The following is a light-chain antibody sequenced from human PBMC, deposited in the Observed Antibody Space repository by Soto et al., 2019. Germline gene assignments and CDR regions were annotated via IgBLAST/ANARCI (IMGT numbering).Light chain of an antibody. J-gene: IGLJ2*01. CDR3: SSYTSSSTLYVV. V-gene: IGLV2-14*01. CDR2: DVS. Sequence: QSALTQPASVSGSPGQSITISCTGTNSDIGGYNYVSWYQQHPGKAPKLMIYDVSNRPSGVSNRLSGSKSGNTASLTISGLQAEDEADYYCSSYTSSSTLYVVFGGGTKLTVL. CDR1: NSDIGGYNY.